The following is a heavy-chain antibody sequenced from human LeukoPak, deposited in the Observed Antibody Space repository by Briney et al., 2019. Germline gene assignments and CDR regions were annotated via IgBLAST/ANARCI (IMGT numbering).Heavy chain of an antibody. CDR2: IYPGDSDT. CDR1: GYSFTSYW. J-gene: IGHJ3*02. CDR3: ARQDPSGSYYDAFDI. D-gene: IGHD1-26*01. V-gene: IGHV5-51*01. Sequence: GESLKISCKGSGYSFTSYWIGWVRQMPGKGLKWMVIIYPGDSDTRYSPSFQGQVTISADKSISTAYLQWSSLKASDTAMYYCARQDPSGSYYDAFDIWGQGTMVTVSS.